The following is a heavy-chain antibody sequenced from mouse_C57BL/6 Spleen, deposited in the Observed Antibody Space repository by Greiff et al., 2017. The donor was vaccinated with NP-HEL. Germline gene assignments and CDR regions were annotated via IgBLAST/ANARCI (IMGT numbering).Heavy chain of an antibody. CDR1: GYTFTDYY. V-gene: IGHV1-26*01. Sequence: EVQLQQSGPELVKPGASVKISCKASGYTFTDYYMNWVKQSHGKSLEWIGDINPNNGGTSYNQKFKGKATLTVDKSSSTAYMELRSLTSEDSAVYYCATTGTWGYAMDYWGQGTSVTVSS. CDR2: INPNNGGT. CDR3: ATTGTWGYAMDY. D-gene: IGHD4-1*02. J-gene: IGHJ4*01.